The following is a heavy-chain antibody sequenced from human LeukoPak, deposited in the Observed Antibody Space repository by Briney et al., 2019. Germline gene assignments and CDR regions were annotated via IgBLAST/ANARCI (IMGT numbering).Heavy chain of an antibody. D-gene: IGHD3-22*01. CDR1: GFTFSSYA. Sequence: GGSLRLSCAASGFTFSSYAMSWVRQAPGKGLEWVSAISGSGGSTYYADSVKGRFTISRDNSKNTLYLQMNSLRAEDTAVYYCAKDGRGYYDSSGYYYYYYNMDVWGKGTTVTVSS. V-gene: IGHV3-23*01. CDR3: AKDGRGYYDSSGYYYYYYNMDV. J-gene: IGHJ6*03. CDR2: ISGSGGST.